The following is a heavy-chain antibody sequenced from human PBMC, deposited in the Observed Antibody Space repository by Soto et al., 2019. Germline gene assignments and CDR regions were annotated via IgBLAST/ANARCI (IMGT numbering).Heavy chain of an antibody. Sequence: GGSLRLSCAASGFTFSSYWMSWVRQAPGKGLEWVANIKQDGSEKYYVDSVKGRFTISRDNAKNSLYLQMNSLRAEDTAVYYCARAPLILAAAAPDWGQGTLVTVSS. V-gene: IGHV3-7*01. CDR3: ARAPLILAAAAPD. CDR2: IKQDGSEK. J-gene: IGHJ4*02. CDR1: GFTFSSYW. D-gene: IGHD6-13*01.